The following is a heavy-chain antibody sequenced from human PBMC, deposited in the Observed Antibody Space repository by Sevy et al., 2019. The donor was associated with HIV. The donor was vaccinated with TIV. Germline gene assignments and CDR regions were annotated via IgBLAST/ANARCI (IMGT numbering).Heavy chain of an antibody. Sequence: ASVKVSCKASGYTFTSFGISWVRQAPGQGLEWVGWISVYNGKINYAQNFQGRVTMTTDTSTRTAYMELKSLRSDDTAVYYCAGRGALDFDTSGLLSPWGQGTLVTVSS. CDR3: AGRGALDFDTSGLLSP. CDR2: ISVYNGKI. V-gene: IGHV1-18*01. D-gene: IGHD3-22*01. CDR1: GYTFTSFG. J-gene: IGHJ5*02.